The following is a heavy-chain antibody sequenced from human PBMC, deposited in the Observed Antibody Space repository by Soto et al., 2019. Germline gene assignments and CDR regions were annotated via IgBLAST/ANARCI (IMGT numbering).Heavy chain of an antibody. D-gene: IGHD5-12*01. Sequence: PSETLSLTCTVSGGSISSYYWSWIRQPPGKGLEWIGEINHSGSTNYNPSLKSRVTISADTSKNQFSLKLSSVTAADTAVYYCARGGRRWLQFQLFDYWGQGTLVTVSS. CDR1: GGSISSYY. J-gene: IGHJ4*02. V-gene: IGHV4-34*01. CDR2: INHSGST. CDR3: ARGGRRWLQFQLFDY.